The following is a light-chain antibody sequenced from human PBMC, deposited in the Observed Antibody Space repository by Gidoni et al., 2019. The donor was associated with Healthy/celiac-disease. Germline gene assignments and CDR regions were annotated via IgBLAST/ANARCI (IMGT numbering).Light chain of an antibody. Sequence: DIQMTQSPSTLSASVGDRVTITCRASQSISSWLAWYQPKPGQAPKLLSYKASSLERGVNSRFSGSGSGTEFTITIIRLQPYDFATYYCHQYYSYTWTFGQGTKLEIK. J-gene: IGKJ1*01. V-gene: IGKV1-5*03. CDR2: KAS. CDR3: HQYYSYTWT. CDR1: QSISSW.